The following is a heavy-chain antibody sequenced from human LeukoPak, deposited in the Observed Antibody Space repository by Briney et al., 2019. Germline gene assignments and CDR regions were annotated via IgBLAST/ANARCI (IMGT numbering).Heavy chain of an antibody. CDR3: ARRFYGGSGNDAFDI. Sequence: SVKVSCKASGGTFSSYAISWVRQAPGQGLEWMGGIIPIFGTANYAQKFQGRVTITTDESTSTAYMELSSLRSEDTAVYYCARRFYGGSGNDAFDIWGQGTMVTVSS. V-gene: IGHV1-69*05. CDR2: IIPIFGTA. J-gene: IGHJ3*02. D-gene: IGHD3-3*01. CDR1: GGTFSSYA.